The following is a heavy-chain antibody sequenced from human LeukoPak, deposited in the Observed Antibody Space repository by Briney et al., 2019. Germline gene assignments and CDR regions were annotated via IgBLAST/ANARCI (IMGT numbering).Heavy chain of an antibody. CDR1: GGSISSYY. Sequence: PSETLSLTCTVSGGSISSYYWSWIRQPPGKGLEWIGYIYYSGSTNYNPSLKSRVTISVDTSKNQFSLKLSSVTAADTAVYYCARRVAVAGTGAFDIWGQGTMVTVSS. CDR3: ARRVAVAGTGAFDI. J-gene: IGHJ3*02. D-gene: IGHD6-19*01. V-gene: IGHV4-59*08. CDR2: IYYSGST.